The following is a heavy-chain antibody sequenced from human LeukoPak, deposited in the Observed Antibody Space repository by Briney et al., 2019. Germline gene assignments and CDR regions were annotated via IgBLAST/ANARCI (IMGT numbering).Heavy chain of an antibody. Sequence: SQTLSLTCAISGDSVSDNIATWNWIRQSPSRGLEWLGRTYYRSKWFEDNADSVRSRITVNADTSKNQFSLKLSSVTAADTAVYYCARVGYSGYDWDYWGQGTLVTVSS. V-gene: IGHV6-1*01. J-gene: IGHJ4*02. CDR2: TYYRSKWFE. CDR3: ARVGYSGYDWDY. D-gene: IGHD5-12*01. CDR1: GDSVSDNIAT.